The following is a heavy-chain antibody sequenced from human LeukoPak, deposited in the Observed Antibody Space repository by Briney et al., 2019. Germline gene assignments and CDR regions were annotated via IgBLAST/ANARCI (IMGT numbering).Heavy chain of an antibody. V-gene: IGHV1-18*04. CDR3: ARLAQHRYYYDSSDYRYYFDY. CDR1: GYTFTDYY. D-gene: IGHD3-22*01. J-gene: IGHJ4*02. Sequence: ASVKVSCKASGYTFTDYYIHWVRQAPGQGLEWMGWISGYNGYTNYAQKLQGRVTMTTDTSTSTAYMELRSLRSDDTAVYYCARLAQHRYYYDSSDYRYYFDYWGQGTLVTVSS. CDR2: ISGYNGYT.